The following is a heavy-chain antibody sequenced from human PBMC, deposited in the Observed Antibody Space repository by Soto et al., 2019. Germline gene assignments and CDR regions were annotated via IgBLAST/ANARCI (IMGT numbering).Heavy chain of an antibody. D-gene: IGHD5-12*01. CDR2: VKDGGST. Sequence: QVQLQQWGAGLLKPSETLSLTCTVNGGSLTGYYWSWIRQPPGKGLEWIGEVKDGGSTNYSPSLRGRVSISADTSKNHFSLRLNSVTAGDTAVYFCARGQEGIVATHWDQGALVTVSS. CDR1: GGSLTGYY. CDR3: ARGQEGIVATH. V-gene: IGHV4-34*01. J-gene: IGHJ4*02.